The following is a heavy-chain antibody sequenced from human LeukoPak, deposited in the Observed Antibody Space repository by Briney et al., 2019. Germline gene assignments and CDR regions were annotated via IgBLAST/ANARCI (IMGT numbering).Heavy chain of an antibody. D-gene: IGHD7-27*01. CDR3: AKGWGSYYFDY. J-gene: IGHJ4*02. CDR1: GFTFSSYA. V-gene: IGHV3-23*01. CDR2: ISGSGGST. Sequence: GGSLRLSXAASGFTFSSYAMSWVRQAPGKGLEWVSAISGSGGSTYYADPVKGRFTISRDNSKNTLYLQMNSLRAEDTAVYYCAKGWGSYYFDYWGQGTLVTVSS.